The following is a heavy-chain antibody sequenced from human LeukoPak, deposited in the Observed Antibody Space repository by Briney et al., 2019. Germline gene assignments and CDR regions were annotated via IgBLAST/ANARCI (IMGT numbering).Heavy chain of an antibody. Sequence: PGGSLRLSCAASGFTFSSYGMHRVRQAPGKGLEWVAVIWYDGSNKYYADSVKGRFTISRDNSKNTLYLQMNSLRAEDTAVYYCAKDTSSGRSTADYWGQGTLVTVSS. CDR1: GFTFSSYG. D-gene: IGHD6-19*01. CDR2: IWYDGSNK. V-gene: IGHV3-33*06. CDR3: AKDTSSGRSTADY. J-gene: IGHJ4*02.